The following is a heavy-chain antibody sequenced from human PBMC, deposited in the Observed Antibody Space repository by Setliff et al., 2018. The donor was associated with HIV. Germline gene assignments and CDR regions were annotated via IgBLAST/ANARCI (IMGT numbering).Heavy chain of an antibody. J-gene: IGHJ3*02. Sequence: SETLSLTCNVSGDSITRSRYWWGWIRQSPGKGLQWLADISHRGDLAYRESLKRRLTISRDTSKNQISLRLTSVTAADTAVYYCVRHNPTVVTDGYDIWGQGTKVTVSS. CDR3: VRHNPTVVTDGYDI. D-gene: IGHD2-21*02. V-gene: IGHV4-39*01. CDR1: GDSITRSRYW. CDR2: ISHRGDL.